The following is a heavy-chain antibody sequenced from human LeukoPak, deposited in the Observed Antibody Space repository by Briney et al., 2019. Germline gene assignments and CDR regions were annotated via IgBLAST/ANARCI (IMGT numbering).Heavy chain of an antibody. V-gene: IGHV1-69*06. J-gene: IGHJ4*02. CDR1: GGTFSSYA. CDR2: IIPIFGTA. Sequence: GASVKVSCKASGGTFSSYAISWVRQAPGQGLEWMGGIIPIFGTANYAQKFQGRVTITADKSTSTAYMELRSLRSDDTAVYYCAREAWETDSYGYIQPYYFDYWGQGTLVTVSS. CDR3: AREAWETDSYGYIQPYYFDY. D-gene: IGHD5-18*01.